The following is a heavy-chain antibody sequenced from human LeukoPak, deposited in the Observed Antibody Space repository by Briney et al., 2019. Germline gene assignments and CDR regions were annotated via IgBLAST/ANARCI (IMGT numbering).Heavy chain of an antibody. V-gene: IGHV4-34*01. Sequence: SETLSLTCDVYGGSFSGYYWSWIRQPPGKGLEWIGEINHSGSTKYSPSLKSRVTISVETSKNQFSLKLSSVTAADTAVYYCARVPYCSGGSCYYYYYYGIDVWGQGTTVTASS. J-gene: IGHJ6*02. D-gene: IGHD2-15*01. CDR2: INHSGST. CDR1: GGSFSGYY. CDR3: ARVPYCSGGSCYYYYYYGIDV.